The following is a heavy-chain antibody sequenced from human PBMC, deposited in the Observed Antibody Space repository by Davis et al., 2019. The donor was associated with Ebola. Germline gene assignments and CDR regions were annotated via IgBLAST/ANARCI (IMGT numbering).Heavy chain of an antibody. V-gene: IGHV3-48*04. J-gene: IGHJ6*01. CDR3: TLLQEHL. Sequence: PGGSLRLSCVVSGFSFDNSWMTWVRQAPGKGLECVAYIGSGFDTIYYADSVKGRFTISRDNAKNSLYLQMNSLHQGPIGLPPGTLLQEHLWG. CDR1: GFSFDNSW. CDR2: IGSGFDTI.